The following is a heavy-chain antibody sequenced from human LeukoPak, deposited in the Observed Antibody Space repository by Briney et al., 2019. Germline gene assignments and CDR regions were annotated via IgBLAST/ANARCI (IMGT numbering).Heavy chain of an antibody. CDR2: IKSKTDGGTK. V-gene: IGHV3-15*01. D-gene: IGHD7-27*01. J-gene: IGHJ4*02. CDR1: GLTFTNAW. CDR3: TTELGIGAYFDY. Sequence: PGGSLRLSCVASGLTFTNAWMSWVRQAPGKGLEWVGRIKSKTDGGTKDYAAPVTGRFTISRDDSKNTLYLQMNSLKTEDTGVYYCTTELGIGAYFDYWGQGTLVTVSS.